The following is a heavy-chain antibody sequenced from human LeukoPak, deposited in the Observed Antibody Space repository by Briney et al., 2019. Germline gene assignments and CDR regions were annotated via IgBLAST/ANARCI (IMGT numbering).Heavy chain of an antibody. CDR3: TRGYEYGWFDP. Sequence: ASVKVSCKSSGYTFSDYFVHWVRQAPGQGLEWMGWINPKKGDTTYAQSFQGRVTMTRDTSISATYMKLNSLRSDDPAVYYCTRGYEYGWFDPWGQGTLVTVSS. CDR1: GYTFSDYF. CDR2: INPKKGDT. J-gene: IGHJ5*02. V-gene: IGHV1-2*02. D-gene: IGHD3-16*01.